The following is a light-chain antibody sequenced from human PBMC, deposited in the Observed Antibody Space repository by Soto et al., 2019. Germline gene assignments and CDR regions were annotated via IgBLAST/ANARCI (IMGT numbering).Light chain of an antibody. J-gene: IGKJ1*01. V-gene: IGKV3-20*01. Sequence: DIVLTQSPGTLSLSPGERATLSCRASQSVSSNYLAWYQQKPGQAPRPLIYGASSRATGIPDRFSGSGAGTDFTLTISRMESEDFAVYYCQQYGSSPWTFGKGTKVEIK. CDR2: GAS. CDR1: QSVSSNY. CDR3: QQYGSSPWT.